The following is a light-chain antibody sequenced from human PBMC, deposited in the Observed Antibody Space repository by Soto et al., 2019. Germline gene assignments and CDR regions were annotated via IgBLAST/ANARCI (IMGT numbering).Light chain of an antibody. Sequence: EIVLTQSPGTLSLSPGDTATLSCRASQSVSSSYLAWYQQKPGQAPRLLIYAASRRATGVPDRFSGSESGTDFTLTISRLEPEDFAVYSCQLHGGSPPIIFGQGTRLEIK. CDR1: QSVSSSY. CDR3: QLHGGSPPII. V-gene: IGKV3-20*01. CDR2: AAS. J-gene: IGKJ5*01.